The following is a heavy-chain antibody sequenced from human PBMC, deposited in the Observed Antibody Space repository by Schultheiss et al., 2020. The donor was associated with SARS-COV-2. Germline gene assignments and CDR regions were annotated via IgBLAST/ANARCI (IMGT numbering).Heavy chain of an antibody. Sequence: GGSLRLSCAASGFTFSSYAMSWVRQAPGKGLEWVSAISGSGGSTYYADSVKGRFTISRDNAKNSLYLQMNSLRAEDTAVYYCARDGGYCSSTSCYEAAFDIWGQGTMVTVSS. V-gene: IGHV3-23*01. J-gene: IGHJ3*02. CDR1: GFTFSSYA. CDR3: ARDGGYCSSTSCYEAAFDI. D-gene: IGHD2-2*01. CDR2: ISGSGGST.